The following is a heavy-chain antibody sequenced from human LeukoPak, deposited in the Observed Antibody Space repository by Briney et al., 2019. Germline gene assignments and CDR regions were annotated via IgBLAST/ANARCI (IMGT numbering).Heavy chain of an antibody. Sequence: GGSLRLSCAASGFTFSSYWMHWVRQAPGKGLVWVSRINSDGSSTSYADSVKGRFTISRDNAKNTLYLQMNSLRAEDTAVYYCASATAGATFYYYGMDVWGQGTTVTVSS. CDR3: ASATAGATFYYYGMDV. CDR2: INSDGSST. CDR1: GFTFSSYW. J-gene: IGHJ6*02. V-gene: IGHV3-74*01. D-gene: IGHD1-26*01.